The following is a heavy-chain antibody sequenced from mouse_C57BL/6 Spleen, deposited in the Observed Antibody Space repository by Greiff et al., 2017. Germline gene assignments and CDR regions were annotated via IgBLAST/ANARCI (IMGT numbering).Heavy chain of an antibody. V-gene: IGHV1-50*01. J-gene: IGHJ2*01. D-gene: IGHD2-5*01. CDR2: IDPSDSYT. CDR1: GYTFTSYW. Sequence: VQLQQPGAELVKPGASVKLSCKASGYTFTSYWMQWVKQRPGQGLEWIGEIDPSDSYTNYNQKFKGKATLTVDTSSSTAYMQLSSLTSEDSAVYYCARRRAYYSNYVDYWGQGTTRTVSS. CDR3: ARRRAYYSNYVDY.